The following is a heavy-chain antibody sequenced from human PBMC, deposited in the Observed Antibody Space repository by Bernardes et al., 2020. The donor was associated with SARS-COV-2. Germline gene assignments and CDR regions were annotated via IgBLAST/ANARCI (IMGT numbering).Heavy chain of an antibody. Sequence: GGSLRLSCAASGFTFSSYSMNWVRQAPGKGLEWVSSISSSSSYIYYADSVKGRFTISRDNAKNSLYLQMNSLRAEDTAVYYCARAPGRSNWFDPWGQGTLVTVSS. V-gene: IGHV3-21*01. CDR3: ARAPGRSNWFDP. CDR1: GFTFSSYS. CDR2: ISSSSSYI. J-gene: IGHJ5*02. D-gene: IGHD3-10*01.